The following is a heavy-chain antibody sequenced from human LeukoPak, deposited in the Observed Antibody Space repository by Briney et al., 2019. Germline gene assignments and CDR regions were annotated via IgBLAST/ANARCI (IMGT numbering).Heavy chain of an antibody. V-gene: IGHV3-7*01. J-gene: IGHJ4*02. D-gene: IGHD3-10*01. CDR1: GFTFSSYA. Sequence: GGSLRLSCAASGFTFSSYAMHWVRQAPGKGLEWVANIKQDGSEKYYVDSVKGRFTISRDNAKNSLYLQMNSLRAEDTAVYYCARGRTYYYGSGSYYLDYWGQGTLVTVSS. CDR2: IKQDGSEK. CDR3: ARGRTYYYGSGSYYLDY.